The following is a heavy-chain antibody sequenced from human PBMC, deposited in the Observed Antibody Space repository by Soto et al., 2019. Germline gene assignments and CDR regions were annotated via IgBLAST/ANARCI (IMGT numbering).Heavy chain of an antibody. CDR1: GGSFSGYY. CDR2: INHSGST. CDR3: SSERVAYSSSSGEDY. Sequence: SETLSLTCAVYGGSFSGYYWSWIRQPPGKGLEWIGEINHSGSTNYNPSLKSRVTISVDTSKNQFSLKLSSVTAADTAVSSFSSERVAYSSSSGEDYWGQGTLVTVSS. V-gene: IGHV4-34*01. D-gene: IGHD6-6*01. J-gene: IGHJ4*02.